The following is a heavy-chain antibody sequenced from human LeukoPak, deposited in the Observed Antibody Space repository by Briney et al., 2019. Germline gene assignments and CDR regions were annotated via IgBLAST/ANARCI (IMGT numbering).Heavy chain of an antibody. CDR2: IKQDGSEK. D-gene: IGHD4-17*01. CDR3: ARERYGDSYDY. Sequence: PGRSLRLSCAASGFTFSSYGMHWVRQAPGKGLEWVANIKQDGSEKYYVDSVKGRFTISRDNAKNSLYLQMNSLRAEDTAVYYCARERYGDSYDYWGQGTLVSVSS. CDR1: GFTFSSYG. J-gene: IGHJ4*02. V-gene: IGHV3-7*01.